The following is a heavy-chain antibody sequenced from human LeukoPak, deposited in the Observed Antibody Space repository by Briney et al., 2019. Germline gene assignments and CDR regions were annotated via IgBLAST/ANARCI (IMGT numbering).Heavy chain of an antibody. V-gene: IGHV1-46*01. CDR1: GYTFTSYY. CDR3: ARAPVGATFFDY. CDR2: INPSGGST. Sequence: ASVKVSCKASGYTFTSYYMHWVRQAPGQGLEWMGIINPSGGSTSYAQEFQGRVTMTRDTSTSTVYMELSSLRSEDTAVYYCARAPVGATFFDYWGQGTLVTVSS. D-gene: IGHD1-26*01. J-gene: IGHJ4*02.